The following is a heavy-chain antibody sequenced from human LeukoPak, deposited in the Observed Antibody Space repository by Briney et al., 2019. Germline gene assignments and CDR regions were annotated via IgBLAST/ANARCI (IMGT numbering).Heavy chain of an antibody. D-gene: IGHD5-18*01. CDR3: AKDSGYSYGSFDY. CDR1: GLTFSSYA. J-gene: IGHJ4*02. V-gene: IGHV3-23*01. Sequence: PGGSLRLSCAASGLTFSSYAMSWVRQAPGKGLEWVSAISGSGGSTYYADSVKGRFTISRDNSKNTLYLQMNSLRAEDTAVYYCAKDSGYSYGSFDYWGQGTLVTVSS. CDR2: ISGSGGST.